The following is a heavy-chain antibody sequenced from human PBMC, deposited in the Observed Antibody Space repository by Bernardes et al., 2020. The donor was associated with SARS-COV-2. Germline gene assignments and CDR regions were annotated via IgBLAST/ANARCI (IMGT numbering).Heavy chain of an antibody. D-gene: IGHD2-15*01. V-gene: IGHV3-53*04. CDR1: GFTVSSNY. CDR3: ARDSKKGGGSEYYFDY. J-gene: IGHJ4*02. CDR2: IYSGGST. Sequence: GGSLRLSCAASGFTVSSNYMSWVRQAPGKGLEWVSVIYSGGSTYYADSVKGRFTISRHNSKNTLYLQMNSLRAEDTAVYYCARDSKKGGGSEYYFDYWGQGTLVTVSS.